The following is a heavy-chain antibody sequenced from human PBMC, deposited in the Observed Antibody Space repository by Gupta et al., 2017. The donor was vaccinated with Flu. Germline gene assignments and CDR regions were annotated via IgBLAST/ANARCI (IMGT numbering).Heavy chain of an antibody. D-gene: IGHD2-15*01. Sequence: GYTFTCYYVHCVREATGQGLEWMGRINPKSRDRNYEKKLEGRVAKTSDTSINTAYMDLSRLILDDKAVYYCARDFVVVGADGDVDRGGKGTMVTVSS. J-gene: IGHJ5*02. CDR2: INPKSRDR. V-gene: IGHV1-2*06. CDR1: GYTFTCYY. CDR3: ARDFVVVGADGDVDR.